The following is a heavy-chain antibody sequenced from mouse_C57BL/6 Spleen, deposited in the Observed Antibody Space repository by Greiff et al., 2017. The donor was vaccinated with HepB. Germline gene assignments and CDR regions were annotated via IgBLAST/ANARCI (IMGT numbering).Heavy chain of an antibody. CDR2: IYPGDGDT. D-gene: IGHD2-2*01. CDR1: GYAFSSSW. CDR3: AIWLRRDY. V-gene: IGHV1-82*01. Sequence: QVQLQQSGPELVKPGASVKISCKASGYAFSSSWMNWVKQRPGKGLEWIGRIYPGDGDTNYNGKFKGKATLTADKSSSTAYMQLSSLTSEVSAVYFCAIWLRRDYWGQGTTLTVSS. J-gene: IGHJ2*01.